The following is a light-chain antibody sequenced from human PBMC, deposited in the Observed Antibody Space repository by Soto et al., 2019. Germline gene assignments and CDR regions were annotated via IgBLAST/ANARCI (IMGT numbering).Light chain of an antibody. V-gene: IGKV3-15*01. CDR1: QSVSIH. J-gene: IGKJ1*01. CDR3: QQASNWPRT. Sequence: EIVMTQSPATLSVSPGESATLSCRASQSVSIHLGWFQQKPGQVPSLLIYGASKRVPGIPARFSGSGSGTEFTLTISGLQSEDFAVYYCQQASNWPRTFGQGTKVEIK. CDR2: GAS.